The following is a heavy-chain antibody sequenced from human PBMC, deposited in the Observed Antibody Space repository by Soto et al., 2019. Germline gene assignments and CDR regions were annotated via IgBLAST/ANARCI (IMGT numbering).Heavy chain of an antibody. D-gene: IGHD1-1*01. CDR1: GFSFSTYS. Sequence: EVQLLESGGGLVQPGGSLRLSCAASGFSFSTYSMSWVRQAPGKGLEWVSGISGSGGSTYYADSVKGRLTISRDNSDKNLYLRIHTLRAEDTAVYYCAKSLSDSWNDAYFFDFWGQGTLVTVSS. J-gene: IGHJ4*02. CDR3: AKSLSDSWNDAYFFDF. V-gene: IGHV3-23*01. CDR2: ISGSGGST.